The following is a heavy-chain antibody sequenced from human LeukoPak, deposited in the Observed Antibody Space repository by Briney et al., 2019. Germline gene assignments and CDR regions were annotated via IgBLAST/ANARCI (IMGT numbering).Heavy chain of an antibody. CDR1: GYSFTFYW. CDR2: IYPGDSDT. V-gene: IGHV5-51*01. Sequence: GESLKISFKGSGYSFTFYWIAWVRPMSGKGLEWMGIIYPGDSDTRYSPSFQGQVSISADKSINTAYLQWSSLEASDTAIYYCARQDGSGIYYFDNWGQGTLVTVSS. J-gene: IGHJ4*02. D-gene: IGHD3-10*01. CDR3: ARQDGSGIYYFDN.